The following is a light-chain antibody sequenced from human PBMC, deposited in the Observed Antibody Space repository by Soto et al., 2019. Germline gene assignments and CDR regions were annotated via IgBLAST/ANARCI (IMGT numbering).Light chain of an antibody. CDR2: EVS. CDR1: SSDVGAYNY. V-gene: IGLV2-8*01. CDR3: SSNTGNNNFVV. Sequence: QSALTQPPSASGSLGQSVTISCTGTSSDVGAYNYVSWYQQHPDRAPKVIIHEVSQRPSGVPDRFSGSKSGNTASLTVSGLQAEDEADYYCSSNTGNNNFVVFGGGTKLTVL. J-gene: IGLJ2*01.